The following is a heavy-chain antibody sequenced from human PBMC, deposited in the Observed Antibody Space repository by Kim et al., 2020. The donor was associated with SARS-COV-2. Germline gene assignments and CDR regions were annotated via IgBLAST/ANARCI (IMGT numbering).Heavy chain of an antibody. CDR3: ASLIVGATI. D-gene: IGHD1-26*01. CDR2: SSI. J-gene: IGHJ3*02. V-gene: IGHV3-21*01. Sequence: SSISYAASGKGRFTISRDNAKNSLYLQMNSLRAEDTAVYYCASLIVGATIWGQGTMVTVSS.